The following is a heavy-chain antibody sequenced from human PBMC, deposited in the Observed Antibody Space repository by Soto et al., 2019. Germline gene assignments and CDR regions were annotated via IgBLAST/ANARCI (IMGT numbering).Heavy chain of an antibody. D-gene: IGHD6-19*01. V-gene: IGHV3-23*01. CDR3: AKGVPGIAVAGTGYFQH. CDR2: ISGSGDST. Sequence: GGSLRLSCTASGFSFSTYAMSWVRQAPGKGLEWVSGISGSGDSTYYADYVKGRFTISRDNSKNTLYLQMNSLRAEDTAVYYCAKGVPGIAVAGTGYFQHWGQGT. CDR1: GFSFSTYA. J-gene: IGHJ1*01.